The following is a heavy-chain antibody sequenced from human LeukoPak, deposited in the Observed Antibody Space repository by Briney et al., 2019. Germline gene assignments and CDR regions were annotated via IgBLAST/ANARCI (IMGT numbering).Heavy chain of an antibody. Sequence: ASVKVSCKASGGTFSSYAISWVRQAPGQGLEWMGGIIPIFGTANYAQKFQGRVTITADKSTSTAYMELSSLRSEDTAVYYCARDGRGYDILTGPDAFDIWGQGTMVTVSS. V-gene: IGHV1-69*06. CDR3: ARDGRGYDILTGPDAFDI. J-gene: IGHJ3*02. D-gene: IGHD3-9*01. CDR2: IIPIFGTA. CDR1: GGTFSSYA.